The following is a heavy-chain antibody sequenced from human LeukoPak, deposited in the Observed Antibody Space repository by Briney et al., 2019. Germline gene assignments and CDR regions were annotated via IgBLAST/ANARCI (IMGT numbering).Heavy chain of an antibody. V-gene: IGHV3-66*01. J-gene: IGHJ4*02. D-gene: IGHD6-13*01. CDR1: GFSVSDNY. Sequence: GGSLRLSCAASGFSVSDNYMSWVRQAPGQGLEWVSLTYSDGSTSYADSVRGRFSISRDNSKNTLYLQMISLSVEDTAVYYCATDRVAAAGTGDFDYWGQGTLVTVSS. CDR3: ATDRVAAAGTGDFDY. CDR2: TYSDGST.